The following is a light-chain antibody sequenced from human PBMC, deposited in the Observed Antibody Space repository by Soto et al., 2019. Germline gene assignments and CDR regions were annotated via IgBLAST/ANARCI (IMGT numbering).Light chain of an antibody. CDR2: GHK. CDR1: SSNIGATYD. CDR3: AAWDDSLSAWV. J-gene: IGLJ3*02. Sequence: QSVLTQPPSISGAPGQRVTISCTGSSSNIGATYDVHWYQQLPGAAPKLLIYGHKNRPSGVPDRFSGSKSATSASLAVSGLRSEDEANYYCAAWDDSLSAWVFGGGTKLTVL. V-gene: IGLV1-40*01.